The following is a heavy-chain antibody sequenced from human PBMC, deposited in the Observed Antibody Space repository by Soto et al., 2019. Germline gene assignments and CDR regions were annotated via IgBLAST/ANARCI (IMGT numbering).Heavy chain of an antibody. CDR1: GFTFSNAW. J-gene: IGHJ6*02. D-gene: IGHD2-2*02. Sequence: PGGSLRLSCAASGFTFSNAWMNWVRQAPGKGLEWVGRIKSKTDGGTTDYAAPVKGRFTISRDDSKNTLYLQMNSLKTEDTAVYYCTTGLVVPAAIVLTYYYYGMDVWGQGTKVTVSS. CDR2: IKSKTDGGTT. V-gene: IGHV3-15*07. CDR3: TTGLVVPAAIVLTYYYYGMDV.